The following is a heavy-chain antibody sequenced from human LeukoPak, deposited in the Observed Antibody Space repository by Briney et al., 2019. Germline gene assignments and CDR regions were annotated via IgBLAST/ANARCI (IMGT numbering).Heavy chain of an antibody. Sequence: GGSLRLSCAASGFTFSSYSMNWVRQAPGKGLEWVSSISSSSSYIYYADSVKGRFTISRNNAKNSLYLQMNSLRAEDTAVYYCARDLWPQYYYDSSGYYPLGYCGQGTLVTVSS. CDR3: ARDLWPQYYYDSSGYYPLGY. V-gene: IGHV3-21*01. CDR1: GFTFSSYS. D-gene: IGHD3-22*01. J-gene: IGHJ4*02. CDR2: ISSSSSYI.